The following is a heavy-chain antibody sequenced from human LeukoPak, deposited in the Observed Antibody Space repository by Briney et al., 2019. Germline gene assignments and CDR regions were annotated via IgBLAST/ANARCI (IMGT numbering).Heavy chain of an antibody. J-gene: IGHJ5*02. Sequence: ASVKVSCKASGYTFTSYFIHWVRQAPGQGLEWMGVVNPSSGSTTYSQKFQGRVTMTRDTSTSTVYMGLSSLRSEDTAVYYCARAVGPRGGNWFDPWGQGTLVTVSS. V-gene: IGHV1-46*01. CDR1: GYTFTSYF. D-gene: IGHD1-26*01. CDR3: ARAVGPRGGNWFDP. CDR2: VNPSSGST.